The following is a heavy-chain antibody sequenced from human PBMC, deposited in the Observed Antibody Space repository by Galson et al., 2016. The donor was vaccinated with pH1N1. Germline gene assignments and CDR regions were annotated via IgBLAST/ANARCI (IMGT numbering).Heavy chain of an antibody. CDR3: AREVWLRRGYYIDH. D-gene: IGHD3-3*01. J-gene: IGHJ4*02. CDR2: IYHRSKWYY. Sequence: LERLGRIYHRSKWYYEYAPSLQGRLRISPDTSSNQMSLHLNSVTLDDAAVYYCAREVWLRRGYYIDHWGQGSLVTVSS. V-gene: IGHV6-1*01.